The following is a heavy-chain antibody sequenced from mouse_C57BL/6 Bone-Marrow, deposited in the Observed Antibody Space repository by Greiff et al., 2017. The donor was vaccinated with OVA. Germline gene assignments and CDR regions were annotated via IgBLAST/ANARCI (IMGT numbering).Heavy chain of an antibody. Sequence: VQLQQSGPVLVKPGASVKMSCKASGYTFTDYYMNWVKQSHGKSLEWIGVINPYNGGTSYNQKFKGKATLTVDKSSSTAYMELNSLTSEDSAVYYCARSGYYGSRAYWGQGTLVTVSA. J-gene: IGHJ3*01. V-gene: IGHV1-19*01. CDR1: GYTFTDYY. CDR3: ARSGYYGSRAY. CDR2: INPYNGGT. D-gene: IGHD1-1*01.